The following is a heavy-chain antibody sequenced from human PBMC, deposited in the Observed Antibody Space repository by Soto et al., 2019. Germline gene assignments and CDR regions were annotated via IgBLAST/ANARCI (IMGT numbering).Heavy chain of an antibody. D-gene: IGHD3-22*01. CDR3: ARGMIVRGAALDY. CDR1: GFTFSSHG. Sequence: EVQLVESGGGLVQPGGSLRLSCAASGFTFSSHGMIWVRQAPGEGLEWISYINNSSSIIYYADSVLGRFTISRDNARNSLYLQMNSLRAADTAVYYCARGMIVRGAALDYWGQGSLVTVSS. V-gene: IGHV3-48*01. CDR2: INNSSSII. J-gene: IGHJ4*02.